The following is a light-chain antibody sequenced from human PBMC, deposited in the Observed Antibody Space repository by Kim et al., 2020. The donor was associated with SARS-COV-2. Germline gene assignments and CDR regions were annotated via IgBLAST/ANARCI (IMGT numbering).Light chain of an antibody. CDR3: QQSYSTPYT. CDR1: QSISSY. CDR2: AAS. V-gene: IGKV1-39*01. Sequence: SASVGDRVTITCRASQSISSYLNWYQQKPGKAPKRLIYAASSLQSGVPSRYSGSGSGTDFTLTISSRQPEDFATYYCQQSYSTPYTFGQGTKLEI. J-gene: IGKJ2*01.